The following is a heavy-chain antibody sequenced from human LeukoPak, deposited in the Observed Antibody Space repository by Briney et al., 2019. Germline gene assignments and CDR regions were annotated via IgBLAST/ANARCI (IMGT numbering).Heavy chain of an antibody. V-gene: IGHV1-2*02. D-gene: IGHD2-2*01. CDR2: INANTYGT. J-gene: IGHJ4*02. Sequence: ASVKVSCKASGYTFNDYYIHWVRQAPGQGLQWMGWINANTYGTLYAKMFQGRVTMTIDASVTTAYLELRRLRSDDTAVYFCARIRRSVVVPAALGFWGQGTLVTVSS. CDR3: ARIRRSVVVPAALGF. CDR1: GYTFNDYY.